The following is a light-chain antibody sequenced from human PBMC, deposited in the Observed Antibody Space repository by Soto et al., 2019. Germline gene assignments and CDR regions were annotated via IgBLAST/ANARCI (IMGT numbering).Light chain of an antibody. V-gene: IGLV1-47*01. Sequence: QSVLTQPPSASGTPGQRVTISCSGSSSNIGSKYVYWYQQLPGTAPKLLIHRNIQRPSGVPDQISGSKSGTSASLAISGLPFEDEADYYCASWDGILSGVVCCVGTKRTVL. CDR1: SSNIGSKY. CDR2: RNI. J-gene: IGLJ2*01. CDR3: ASWDGILSGVV.